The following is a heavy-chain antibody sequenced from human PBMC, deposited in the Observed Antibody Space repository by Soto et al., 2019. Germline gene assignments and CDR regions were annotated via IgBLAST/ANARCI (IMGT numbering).Heavy chain of an antibody. CDR3: ARDKGYSYGFYDAFDI. J-gene: IGHJ3*02. Sequence: SETLSLTCTVSGGSISSYYWSWIRQPPGKGLEWIGYIYYSGSTNYNPPLKSRVTISVDTSKNQFSLKLSSVTAADTAVYYCARDKGYSYGFYDAFDIWGQGTMVTVSS. D-gene: IGHD5-18*01. V-gene: IGHV4-59*01. CDR1: GGSISSYY. CDR2: IYYSGST.